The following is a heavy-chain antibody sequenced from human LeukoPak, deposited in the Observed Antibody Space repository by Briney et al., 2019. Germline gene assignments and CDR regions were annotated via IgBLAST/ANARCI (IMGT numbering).Heavy chain of an antibody. CDR2: ISHDGSNT. CDR3: AKFKVSTISSIDF. CDR1: GFTFTSYT. D-gene: IGHD5/OR15-5a*01. V-gene: IGHV3-30-3*02. Sequence: PARSLRLSCAASGFTFTSYTFHWVRQAPGKGLEWVSVISHDGSNTYCADSVKGRFTISRDNSKNTGYLQMNTLRTEDTAVYYCAKFKVSTISSIDFWGQGTLVTVSS. J-gene: IGHJ4*02.